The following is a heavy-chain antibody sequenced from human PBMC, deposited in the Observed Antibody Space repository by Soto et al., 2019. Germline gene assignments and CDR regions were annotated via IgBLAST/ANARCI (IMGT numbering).Heavy chain of an antibody. V-gene: IGHV3-23*01. CDR3: AKAYIVLMVYGSGSYYFDY. CDR1: GFTFSSYA. D-gene: IGHD2-8*01. Sequence: EVQLLESGGGLVQPGGSLRLSCAASGFTFSSYAMSWVRQAPGKGLEWVSAISGSGGSTYYADSVKGRFTISRDNSKNTLYLQMYSLRAEDTAVYYCAKAYIVLMVYGSGSYYFDYWGQGTLVTVSS. J-gene: IGHJ4*02. CDR2: ISGSGGST.